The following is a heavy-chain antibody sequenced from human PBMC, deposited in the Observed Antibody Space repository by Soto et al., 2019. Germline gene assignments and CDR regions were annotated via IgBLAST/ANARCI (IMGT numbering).Heavy chain of an antibody. J-gene: IGHJ6*02. CDR3: AREGYNYNGMDV. V-gene: IGHV4-31*03. CDR1: GGSIDSGSSY. CDR2: IYHSGTT. Sequence: SDTLSLTCTVSGGSIDSGSSYWTWIRQHPGEGLEWIGYIYHSGTTYYNPFLRSRVSISIDTSENQFSLKLSSVTAADTAIYYCAREGYNYNGMDVWGQGTTVTVSS.